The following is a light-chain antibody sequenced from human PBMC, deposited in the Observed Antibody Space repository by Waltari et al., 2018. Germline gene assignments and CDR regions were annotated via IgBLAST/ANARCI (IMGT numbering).Light chain of an antibody. CDR2: GAS. CDR3: QKYNSAPEIT. V-gene: IGKV1-27*01. J-gene: IGKJ4*01. CDR1: QSIRNS. Sequence: DIQMTQSPSSLSASVGDRVTITCRASQSIRNSLAWYQQKPGTVPKLLIYGASTLQSGVPSRFSGSGSGTDFTLTISSLQPEDVATYYCQKYNSAPEITFGGGTKVEIK.